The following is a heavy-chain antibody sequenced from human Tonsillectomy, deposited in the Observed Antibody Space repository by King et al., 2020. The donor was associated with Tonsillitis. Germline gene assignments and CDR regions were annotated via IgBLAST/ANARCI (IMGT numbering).Heavy chain of an antibody. D-gene: IGHD6-13*01. J-gene: IGHJ5*02. CDR3: ARAFGRAAVKGTWFDP. V-gene: IGHV1-8*01. CDR1: GYTFTSYD. Sequence: LVQSGAEVKKPGASVKVSCKASGYTFTSYDINWVRQATGQGLEWMGWMNPNSGNTGYAQKFQGRVSMTRNTSIRTAYMELRSLRSEDTAVYYCARAFGRAAVKGTWFDPWGQGTLVSVSS. CDR2: MNPNSGNT.